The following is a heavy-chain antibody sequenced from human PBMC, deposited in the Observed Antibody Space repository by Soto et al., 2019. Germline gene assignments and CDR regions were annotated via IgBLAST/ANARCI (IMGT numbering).Heavy chain of an antibody. CDR2: CDPECGEA. V-gene: IGHV1-24*01. CDR1: GHTRPEFS. CDR3: ASYVWGPYFYPDS. D-gene: IGHD3-10*02. Sequence: ASVKVSCKISGHTRPEFSIHWVRQAPGKGLEWMGGCDPECGEAIYAQKWHGRVTVTEDTVTDTAYMELSGLKSDDTDVYYCASYVWGPYFYPDSWGQGTLVTVSS. J-gene: IGHJ4*02.